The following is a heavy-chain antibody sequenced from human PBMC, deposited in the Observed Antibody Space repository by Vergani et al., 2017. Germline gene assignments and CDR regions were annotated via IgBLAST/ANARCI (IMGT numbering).Heavy chain of an antibody. CDR3: ARGGNTMVRGVAMDYYYGMDV. V-gene: IGHV3-33*01. CDR2: IWYDGSNK. J-gene: IGHJ6*02. Sequence: QVQLVESGGGVVQPGRSLRPSCAAPGFTFSTYGMHWVRQAPGKGLEWVAVIWYDGSNKYYADSVKGRFTISRDNSKNTLYLQMNSLRAEDTAVYYCARGGNTMVRGVAMDYYYGMDVWRQGP. D-gene: IGHD3-10*01. CDR1: GFTFSTYG.